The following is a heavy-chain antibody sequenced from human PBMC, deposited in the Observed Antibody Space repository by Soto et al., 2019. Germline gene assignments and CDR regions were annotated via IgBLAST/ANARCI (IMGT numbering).Heavy chain of an antibody. CDR1: GDSISAYY. CDR2: IYHTGAT. Sequence: SETLSLTCSVSGDSISAYYWSWIRQPPGKGLEWIGFIYHTGATDYNPSLKSRVTISIDTSQSQLSLRVSSVTPADTAVYYCAREWSAYDFWGQGILVTVSS. CDR3: AREWSAYDF. J-gene: IGHJ4*02. V-gene: IGHV4-59*01. D-gene: IGHD3-3*01.